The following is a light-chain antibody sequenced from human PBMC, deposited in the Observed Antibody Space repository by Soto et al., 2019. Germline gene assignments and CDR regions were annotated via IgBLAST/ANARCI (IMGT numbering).Light chain of an antibody. V-gene: IGKV3-20*01. Sequence: EIVLTQSPGTLSLSPGERATLSCRASQSVSSSYLAWYQQKPGQAPRVLIHGASSRATGIPDRFSGSGSGTDFTLTISRLEPEDFAVYFCQQYGNPTPNAFVQGTKLEIK. CDR3: QQYGNPTPNA. CDR1: QSVSSSY. J-gene: IGKJ2*01. CDR2: GAS.